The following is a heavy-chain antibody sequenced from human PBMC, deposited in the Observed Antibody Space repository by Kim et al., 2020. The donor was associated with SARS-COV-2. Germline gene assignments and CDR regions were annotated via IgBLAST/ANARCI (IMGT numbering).Heavy chain of an antibody. CDR3: ARGAHCSGGSCYSNVDY. D-gene: IGHD2-15*01. V-gene: IGHV4-59*09. Sequence: LKSRVTISVDTSKNQFSLKLSSVTAADTAVYYCARGAHCSGGSCYSNVDYWGQGTLVTVSS. J-gene: IGHJ4*02.